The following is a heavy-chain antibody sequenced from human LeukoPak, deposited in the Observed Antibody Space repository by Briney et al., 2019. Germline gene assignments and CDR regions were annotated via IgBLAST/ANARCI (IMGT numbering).Heavy chain of an antibody. CDR3: ARNSGFQH. D-gene: IGHD3-10*01. CDR2: ISDSGDTI. Sequence: GGSLRLSCAASGFTFSSYEMNWVRQAPGKGLEWLSYISDSGDTIAYADSVKGRFTVSRDNAKNSLYLQMNSLRAEDTAVYYCARNSGFQHWGQGTLVTVSS. CDR1: GFTFSSYE. J-gene: IGHJ1*01. V-gene: IGHV3-48*03.